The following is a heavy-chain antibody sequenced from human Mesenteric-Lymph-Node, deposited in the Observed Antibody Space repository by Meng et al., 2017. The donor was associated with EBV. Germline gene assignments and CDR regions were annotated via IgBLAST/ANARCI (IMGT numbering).Heavy chain of an antibody. V-gene: IGHV3-53*01. CDR2: LFSDGNT. D-gene: IGHD3-10*01. CDR3: AREGNWFDP. Sequence: EGQVGDVGGGVVTPGRSLELSCAASGFSVSTYYMSWVRQATGKGLEWLSVLFSDGNTYYADSVKGRFTISRDNSKNTLYLQMDSLRTEDTAVYYCAREGNWFDPWGQGTLVTVSS. CDR1: GFSVSTYY. J-gene: IGHJ5*02.